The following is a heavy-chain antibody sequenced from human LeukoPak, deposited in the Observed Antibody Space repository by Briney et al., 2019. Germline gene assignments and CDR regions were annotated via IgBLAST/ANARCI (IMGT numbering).Heavy chain of an antibody. CDR2: INPNSGGT. V-gene: IGHV1-2*02. J-gene: IGHJ3*02. CDR3: ARDHLYYDYVWGSYRGYHDAFDI. CDR1: GYTFTSYY. D-gene: IGHD3-16*02. Sequence: ASVKGSCKASGYTFTSYYMHWVRQAPGQGLEWMGWINPNSGGTNYAQKFQGRVTMTRDTSISTAYMELSRLRSDDTAVYYCARDHLYYDYVWGSYRGYHDAFDIWGQGTMVTVSS.